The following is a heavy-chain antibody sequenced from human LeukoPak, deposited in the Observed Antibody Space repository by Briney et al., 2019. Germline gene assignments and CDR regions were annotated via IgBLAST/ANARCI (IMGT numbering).Heavy chain of an antibody. CDR2: INPNSGGT. V-gene: IGHV1-2*02. D-gene: IGHD5-18*01. Sequence: ASVKVSCKASGYTFTGYYMHWVRQAPGQGLEWMGWINPNSGGTNYAQKFQGRVTMTRDTSISTAYMELSRLRSDDTAVYYCARLIGGYSYGWIFDYWGQGTLVTVSS. CDR3: ARLIGGYSYGWIFDY. J-gene: IGHJ4*02. CDR1: GYTFTGYY.